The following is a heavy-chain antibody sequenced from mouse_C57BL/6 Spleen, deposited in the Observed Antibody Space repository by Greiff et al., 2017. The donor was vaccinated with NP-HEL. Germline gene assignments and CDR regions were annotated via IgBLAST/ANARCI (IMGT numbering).Heavy chain of an antibody. V-gene: IGHV1-22*01. CDR1: GYTFTDYN. D-gene: IGHD4-1*01. CDR2: INPNNGGT. J-gene: IGHJ1*03. CDR3: AREETGYWYFDV. Sequence: EVQLQQSGPELVKPGASVKMSCKASGYTFTDYNMHWVKQSHGKSLEWIGYINPNNGGTSYNQKFKGKATLTVNKSSSTAYMELRSLTSEDSAVYYCAREETGYWYFDVWGTGTTVTVSS.